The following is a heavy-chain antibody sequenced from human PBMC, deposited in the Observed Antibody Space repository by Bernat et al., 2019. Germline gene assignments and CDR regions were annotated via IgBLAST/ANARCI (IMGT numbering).Heavy chain of an antibody. CDR1: GHTFISYY. D-gene: IGHD5-18*01. V-gene: IGHV1-46*01. CDR3: TRGYGELGWLDP. J-gene: IGHJ5*02. Sequence: QVQLVQSGPEVKKPGASVKVSCKVSGHTFISYYMHWVGQAPGQGLGWMGIINTSGGSTNYATRFKSSVTMCSNTSTRTVSMELNSLRSEDTAVYYCTRGYGELGWLDPWGQGTLVTVSP. CDR2: INTSGGST.